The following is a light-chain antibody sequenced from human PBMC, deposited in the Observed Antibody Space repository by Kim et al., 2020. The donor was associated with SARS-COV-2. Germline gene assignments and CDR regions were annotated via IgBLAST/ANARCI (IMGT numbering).Light chain of an antibody. CDR2: RDN. CDR3: QAWDSSIYV. V-gene: IGLV3-1*01. Sequence: VSPGQTASFTCAGDKLGDKYASWYQQKPGQSPVVVIFRDNRRPSGIPERFSGSNSGNTATLTISGTQAMDEADYYCQAWDSSIYVFGTGTKVTVL. J-gene: IGLJ1*01. CDR1: KLGDKY.